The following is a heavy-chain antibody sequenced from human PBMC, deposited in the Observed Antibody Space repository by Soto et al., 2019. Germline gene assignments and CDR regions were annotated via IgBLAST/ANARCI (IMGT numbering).Heavy chain of an antibody. CDR1: GFTFSSYA. V-gene: IGHV3-23*01. J-gene: IGHJ6*02. Sequence: PGGSLRLSCAPSGFTFSSYAMSWVRQAPGKGLEWVSAISGSGGSTYYADSVKGRFIVSRDNSKNTLYLQMNSLRAEDTALYYCAKGGGATGYYYAMDVWGQGTTVTVSS. CDR2: ISGSGGST. CDR3: AKGGGATGYYYAMDV. D-gene: IGHD3-10*01.